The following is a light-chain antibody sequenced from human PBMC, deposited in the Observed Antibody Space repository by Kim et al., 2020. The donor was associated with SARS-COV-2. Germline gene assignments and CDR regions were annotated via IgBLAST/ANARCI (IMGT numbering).Light chain of an antibody. Sequence: VSPGERATLSCRASQSVGRNLAWYQQKPGQAPRLLIYDASTRATGIPARFSGSGSGTEFTLTISSLQSEDFAIYYCQQSNNWPRTFGHGTKVDIK. CDR2: DAS. V-gene: IGKV3-15*01. J-gene: IGKJ1*01. CDR1: QSVGRN. CDR3: QQSNNWPRT.